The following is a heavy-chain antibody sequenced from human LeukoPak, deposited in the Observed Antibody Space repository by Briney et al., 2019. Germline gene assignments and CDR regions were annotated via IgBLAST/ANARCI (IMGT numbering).Heavy chain of an antibody. V-gene: IGHV4-61*02. J-gene: IGHJ4*02. Sequence: SQTLSLTCTVSGGSISSGSYYWSWIRQPAGKGLEWIGRMYTSGSTKYNPSLKSRVTISVDTSKNQFSLNLSSVTAADTAVYYCARERWELLSTYFDCWGQGTLVTVSS. D-gene: IGHD1-26*01. CDR3: ARERWELLSTYFDC. CDR2: MYTSGST. CDR1: GGSISSGSYY.